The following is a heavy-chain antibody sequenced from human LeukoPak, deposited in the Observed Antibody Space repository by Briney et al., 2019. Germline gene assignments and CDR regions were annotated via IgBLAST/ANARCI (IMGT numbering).Heavy chain of an antibody. CDR2: IYYSGST. J-gene: IGHJ4*02. V-gene: IGHV4-59*01. Sequence: SQTLPLTCTVSGGSISSYYWSWIRQPPGKGLEWIGYIYYSGSTNYNPSLKSRVTISVDTSKNQFSLKLSSVTAADTAVYYCTRGTDGYNYFDYWGQGTLVTVSS. CDR1: GGSISSYY. D-gene: IGHD5-24*01. CDR3: TRGTDGYNYFDY.